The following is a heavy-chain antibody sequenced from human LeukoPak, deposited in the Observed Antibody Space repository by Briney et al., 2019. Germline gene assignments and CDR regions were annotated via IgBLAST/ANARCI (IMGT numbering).Heavy chain of an antibody. CDR3: AREGAAAGTFPVWGFYMDV. J-gene: IGHJ6*03. CDR2: IYYSGST. D-gene: IGHD6-13*01. CDR1: GGSISSYY. Sequence: SETLSLTCTVSGGSISSYYWSWIRQPPGKGLEWIGYIYYSGSTNYNPSLKSRVTISVDTSKNQFSLKLSSVTAADTAVYYCAREGAAAGTFPVWGFYMDVWGKGTTVTISS. V-gene: IGHV4-59*01.